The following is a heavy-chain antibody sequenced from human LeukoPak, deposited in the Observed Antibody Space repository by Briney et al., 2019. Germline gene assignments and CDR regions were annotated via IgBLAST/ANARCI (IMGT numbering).Heavy chain of an antibody. CDR1: GYTFTGYY. V-gene: IGHV1-2*02. J-gene: IGHJ3*02. CDR2: INPNSGGT. Sequence: GASVKVSCKASGYTFTGYYMHWVRQAPGQGLEWMGWINPNSGGTNYAQKFQGRVTMTRDTSISTAYMELSRLRSDDTAVYYCARTYYYDSSGHIDGAFDIWGQGTMVTVSS. D-gene: IGHD3-22*01. CDR3: ARTYYYDSSGHIDGAFDI.